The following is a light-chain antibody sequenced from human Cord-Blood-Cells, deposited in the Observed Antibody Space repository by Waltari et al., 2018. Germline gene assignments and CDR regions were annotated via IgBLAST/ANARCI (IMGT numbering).Light chain of an antibody. J-gene: IGLJ1*01. CDR3: SSYSGSNNFV. Sequence: QSALTQPPSASGSPGQSVPISCTGTSSDLGGYNYVPWYQQHPGKAPKLMIYDVSKRPSGVPDRFPGSKSGNTASLTVSVLQAEDEAEYSCSSYSGSNNFVFGTGTKVTVL. CDR2: DVS. CDR1: SSDLGGYNY. V-gene: IGLV2-8*01.